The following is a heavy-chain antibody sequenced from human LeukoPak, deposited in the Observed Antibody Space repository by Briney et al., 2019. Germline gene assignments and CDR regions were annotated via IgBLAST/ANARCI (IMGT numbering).Heavy chain of an antibody. CDR3: AKRAVTFDY. CDR1: GFTFSS. V-gene: IGHV3-23*01. D-gene: IGHD4-17*01. CDR2: LTASGTDINT. Sequence: GASLRLSCAASGFTFSSMSWVRQAPGKGLEWVSALTASGTDINTYYADSVKGRFTISRDSSKNTLYLQMSSLRTEDTAIYCCAKRAVTFDYWGQGTLVTVSS. J-gene: IGHJ4*02.